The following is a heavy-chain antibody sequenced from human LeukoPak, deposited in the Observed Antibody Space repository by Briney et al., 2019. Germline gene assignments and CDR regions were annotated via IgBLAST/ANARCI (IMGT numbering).Heavy chain of an antibody. CDR1: SGSINSYY. V-gene: IGHV3-23*01. J-gene: IGHJ6*03. CDR3: ARMASFKITDYYYYMDI. Sequence: PSETLSLTCTVSSGSINSYYWSWVRQAPGKGLEWLSSITGSGGNTYYVDSVKGRFTISRDNSKSTLYLQMNSLRADDTAVYYCARMASFKITDYYYYMDIWGKGTTVTVSS. CDR2: ITGSGGNT. D-gene: IGHD5-24*01.